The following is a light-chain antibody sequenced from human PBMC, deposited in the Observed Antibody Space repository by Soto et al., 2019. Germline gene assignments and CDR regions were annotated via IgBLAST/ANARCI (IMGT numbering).Light chain of an antibody. CDR1: QSVGSSY. V-gene: IGKV3-20*01. Sequence: EIVLTQSPGTLSLSPGERATLSCRASQSVGSSYLAWYQRKPGQAPRLLIYGASSRATGIPDRFSGSGSGTHFTLSISRLEPEDFAVYYCHHYGSSPSWTFGQGTKVDIK. J-gene: IGKJ1*01. CDR2: GAS. CDR3: HHYGSSPSWT.